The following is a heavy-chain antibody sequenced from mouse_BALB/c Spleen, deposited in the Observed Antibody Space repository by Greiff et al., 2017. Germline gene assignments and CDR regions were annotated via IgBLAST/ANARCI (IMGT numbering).Heavy chain of an antibody. CDR3: ARGGARAMDY. CDR1: GFTFSSYA. J-gene: IGHJ4*01. CDR2: ISSGGSYT. V-gene: IGHV5-9-4*01. Sequence: EVNVVESGGGLVKPGGSLKLSCAASGFTFSSYAMSWVRQSPEKRLEWVAEISSGGSYTYYPDTVTGRFTISRDNAKNTLYLEMSSLRSEDTAMYYCARGGARAMDYWGQGTSVTVSS.